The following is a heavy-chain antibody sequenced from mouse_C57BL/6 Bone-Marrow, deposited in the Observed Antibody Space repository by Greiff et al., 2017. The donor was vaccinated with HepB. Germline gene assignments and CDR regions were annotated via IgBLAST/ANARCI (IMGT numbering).Heavy chain of an antibody. CDR3: TRGRVKFSFAY. CDR1: GYTFTDYE. Sequence: QVQLQQSGAELVRPGASVTLSCKASGYTFTDYEMHWVKQTPVHGLEWIGAIDPETGGTAYNQKFKGKAILTADKSSSTAYMERRSLTSEDSAVYYCTRGRVKFSFAYWGQGTLVTVSA. V-gene: IGHV1-15*01. J-gene: IGHJ3*01. D-gene: IGHD2-1*01. CDR2: IDPETGGT.